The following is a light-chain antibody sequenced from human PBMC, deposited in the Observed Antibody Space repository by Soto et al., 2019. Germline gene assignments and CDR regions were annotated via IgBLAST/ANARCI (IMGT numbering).Light chain of an antibody. J-gene: IGLJ3*02. CDR2: GNS. Sequence: QSVLTQPPSVSGAPGQRVTISCTGSSSNIGAGYDVHWYQQLPGTAPKLLIYGNSNRPSGVPDRFSGYKSGTSASLAITGLQAEDEADYYCQSYDSSLSGSNVFGGGTKLTVL. CDR3: QSYDSSLSGSNV. V-gene: IGLV1-40*01. CDR1: SSNIGAGYD.